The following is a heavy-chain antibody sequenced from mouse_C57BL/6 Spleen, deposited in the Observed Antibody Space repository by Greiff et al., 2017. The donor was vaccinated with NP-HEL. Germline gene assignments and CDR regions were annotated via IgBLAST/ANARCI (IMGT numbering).Heavy chain of an antibody. J-gene: IGHJ3*01. CDR2: IYPGDGDT. CDR1: GYAFSSSW. CDR3: ADYYSNYPLAY. Sequence: VQLQQSGPELVKPGASVKISCKASGYAFSSSWMNWVKQRPGKGLEWIGRIYPGDGDTNYNGKFKGKATLTADKSSSTAYMQLSSLTSEDSAVYFCADYYSNYPLAYWGQGTLVTVSA. V-gene: IGHV1-82*01. D-gene: IGHD2-5*01.